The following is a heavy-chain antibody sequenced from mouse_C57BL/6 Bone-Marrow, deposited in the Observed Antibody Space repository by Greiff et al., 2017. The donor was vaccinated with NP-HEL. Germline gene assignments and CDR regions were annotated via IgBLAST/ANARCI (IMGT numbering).Heavy chain of an antibody. CDR1: GFTFSDYG. CDR3: ARPLVGQEFAY. D-gene: IGHD3-3*01. CDR2: ISNLAYSI. V-gene: IGHV5-15*01. J-gene: IGHJ3*01. Sequence: EVQLVESGGGLVQPGGSLKLSCAASGFTFSDYGMAWVRQTPRKGPEWVAFISNLAYSIYYADTVTGRFTISRENAKNTLYLEMSSLRSEDTAMYSCARPLVGQEFAYWGQGTLVTVSA.